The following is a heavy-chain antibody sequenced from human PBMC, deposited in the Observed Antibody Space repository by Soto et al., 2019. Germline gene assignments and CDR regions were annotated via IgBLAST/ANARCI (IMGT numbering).Heavy chain of an antibody. D-gene: IGHD6-19*01. CDR3: ARDGIAVAGTKIKTNYYDGMDV. CDR2: ISSSGSTI. V-gene: IGHV3-48*03. J-gene: IGHJ6*02. CDR1: GFTFSSYE. Sequence: EVQLVESGGGLVQPGGSLRLSCAASGFTFSSYEMNWVRQAPGKGLEWVSYISSSGSTIYYADSVKGRFTISRDNAKNSLYLQMNSLRAEDTAVYYCARDGIAVAGTKIKTNYYDGMDVWGQGTTVTFSS.